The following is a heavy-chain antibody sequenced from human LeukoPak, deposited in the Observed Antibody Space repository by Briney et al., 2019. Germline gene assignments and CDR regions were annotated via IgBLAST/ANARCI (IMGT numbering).Heavy chain of an antibody. CDR1: GFSISDYW. CDR2: MNQLGNEK. J-gene: IGHJ4*02. D-gene: IGHD3-22*01. V-gene: IGHV3-7*04. Sequence: GGSLRLSCAASGFSISDYWMNWVRLVPGKGSEWVTYMNQLGNEKKYLDSVKGRFTISRDNAKNSLYLQMTSLRVDDTAVYYCARGTYYYEFWGQGTLVTVSS. CDR3: ARGTYYYEF.